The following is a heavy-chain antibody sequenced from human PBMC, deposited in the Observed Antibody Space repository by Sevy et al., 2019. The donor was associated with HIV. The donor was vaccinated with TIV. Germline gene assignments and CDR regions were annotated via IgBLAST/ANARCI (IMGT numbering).Heavy chain of an antibody. D-gene: IGHD4-17*01. V-gene: IGHV3-30*18. CDR3: AKDHAVTTEWVVFDS. CDR2: ISFDGASR. J-gene: IGHJ4*02. CDR1: AFTFSHYA. Sequence: GGSLRLSCAASAFTFSHYAMHWIRQAPGKGLEWVAAISFDGASRNYADSVRGRFTISRDDSRNTVYLHMRGLRSEDTAVYSCAKDHAVTTEWVVFDSWGQGTLVTVSS.